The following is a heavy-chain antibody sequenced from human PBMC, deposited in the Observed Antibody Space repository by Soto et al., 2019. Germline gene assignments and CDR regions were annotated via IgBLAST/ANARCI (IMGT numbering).Heavy chain of an antibody. CDR3: ARISGYSYGLPPYFDY. D-gene: IGHD5-18*01. CDR1: GCSFSSGSYY. Sequence: SETLSLTCTVSGCSFSSGSYYWSWIRQPPGKGLEWIGYIYYSGSTNYNPSLKSRVTISVDTSKNQFSLKLSSVTAADTAVYYCARISGYSYGLPPYFDYWGQGTLVTVSS. V-gene: IGHV4-61*01. J-gene: IGHJ4*02. CDR2: IYYSGST.